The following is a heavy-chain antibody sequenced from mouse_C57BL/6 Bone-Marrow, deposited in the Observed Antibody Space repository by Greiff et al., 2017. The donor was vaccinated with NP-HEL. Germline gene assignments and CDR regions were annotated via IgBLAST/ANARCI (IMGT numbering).Heavy chain of an antibody. J-gene: IGHJ2*01. CDR1: GFNIKDDY. CDR3: TRLRRDFDY. D-gene: IGHD2-4*01. V-gene: IGHV14-4*01. CDR2: IDPANGDT. Sequence: VQLQQSGAELVRPGASVKLSCTASGFNIKDDYMHWVKQRPEQGLEWIGWIDPANGDTEYASKFQGKATITADTSSNTAYLQLSSLTSEDTAVYYCTRLRRDFDYWGQGTTLTVSS.